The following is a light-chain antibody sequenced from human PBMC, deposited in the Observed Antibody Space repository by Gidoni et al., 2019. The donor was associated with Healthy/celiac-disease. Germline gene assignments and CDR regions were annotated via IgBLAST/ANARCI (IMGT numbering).Light chain of an antibody. CDR2: AAS. CDR1: QSISSY. J-gene: IGKJ3*01. CDR3: QQSYSTPFT. V-gene: IGKV1-39*01. Sequence: DIHMTQSPSSLSASVGDRVTITCRASQSISSYLNWYQQKPGKAPKLLIYAASSLQSGVPSRFSGSGSGTDFTLTISSLQPEDFATYYCQQSYSTPFTFXHXTKVDIK.